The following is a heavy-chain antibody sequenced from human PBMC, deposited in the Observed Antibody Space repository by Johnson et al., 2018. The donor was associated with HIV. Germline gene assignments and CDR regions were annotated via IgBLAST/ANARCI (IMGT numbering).Heavy chain of an antibody. J-gene: IGHJ1*01. CDR1: VFTFSSYG. Sequence: QVQLVESGGGVVLPGWSLRLSCEASVFTFSSYGMHWVRQAPGKGLEWVAVISHDGSNKYYADSVQGRFTIPRDNAKNSLYLQMNSLRAEDTAVYYCARPDSSSAWAMWG. CDR3: ARPDSSSAWAM. CDR2: ISHDGSNK. D-gene: IGHD6-6*01. V-gene: IGHV3-33*05.